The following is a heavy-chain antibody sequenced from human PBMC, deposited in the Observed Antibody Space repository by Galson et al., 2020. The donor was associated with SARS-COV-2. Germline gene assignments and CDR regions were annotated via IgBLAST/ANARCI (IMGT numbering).Heavy chain of an antibody. CDR1: GGSINSGDFY. CDR3: AREDFDGNSRGDAFDI. J-gene: IGHJ3*02. V-gene: IGHV4-61*02. CDR2: ISSSGST. D-gene: IGHD4-4*01. Sequence: SETLSLTCTVSGGSINSGDFYWSWIRQPAGKGLEWIGRISSSGSTTYNPSLKSRVTVSLDTSKNQFSLRLTSVTAADAAMYYCAREDFDGNSRGDAFDIWGQGTMVTVSS.